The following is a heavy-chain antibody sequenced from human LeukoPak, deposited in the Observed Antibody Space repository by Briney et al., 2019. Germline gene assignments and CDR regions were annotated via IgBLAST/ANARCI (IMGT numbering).Heavy chain of an antibody. CDR1: GDSISSYY. J-gene: IGHJ5*02. CDR2: IYYTGST. V-gene: IGHV4-59*08. Sequence: SETLSLTCTVSGDSISSYYWSWIRQPPGKGLEWIAHIYYTGSTNYNPSLKSRVTISVDTSKNQFSLRLSSVTAADTAVYYCARLAYCGGDCYSRFDPWGQGTLVTVSS. CDR3: ARLAYCGGDCYSRFDP. D-gene: IGHD2-21*02.